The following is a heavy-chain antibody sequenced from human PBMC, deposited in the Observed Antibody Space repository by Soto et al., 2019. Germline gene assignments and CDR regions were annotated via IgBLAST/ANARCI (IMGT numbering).Heavy chain of an antibody. V-gene: IGHV3-23*01. Sequence: GESLKISCAASGFTFSSYAMSWVRQAPGKGLEWVSAIRGSGGSTYYADSVKCRFTISRDNSKNTLYLQMNSLRAEDTAVYYCAKGPLTGEAEAFYIWGQGTMVTVSS. CDR1: GFTFSSYA. CDR2: IRGSGGST. D-gene: IGHD7-27*01. CDR3: AKGPLTGEAEAFYI. J-gene: IGHJ3*02.